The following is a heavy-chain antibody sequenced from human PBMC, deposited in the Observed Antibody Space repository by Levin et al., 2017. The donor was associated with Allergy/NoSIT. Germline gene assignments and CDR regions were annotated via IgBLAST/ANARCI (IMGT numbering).Heavy chain of an antibody. D-gene: IGHD2-15*01. Sequence: KISCKASGGTFSSYAISWVRQAPGQGLEWMGGIIPIFGTANYAQKFQGRVTITADESTSTAYMELSSLRSEDTAVYYCARGRPGCSGGSCYSETRIYYDDGMDGWGQGTTVTVSS. V-gene: IGHV1-69*01. CDR3: ARGRPGCSGGSCYSETRIYYDDGMDG. J-gene: IGHJ6*02. CDR2: IIPIFGTA. CDR1: GGTFSSYA.